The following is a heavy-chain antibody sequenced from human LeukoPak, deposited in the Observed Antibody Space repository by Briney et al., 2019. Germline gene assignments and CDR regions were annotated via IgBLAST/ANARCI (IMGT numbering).Heavy chain of an antibody. CDR1: GFTFSSYG. J-gene: IGHJ6*02. CDR2: ISYDGSNK. CDR3: ARGRYSSGRNYYYYGMDV. D-gene: IGHD6-19*01. Sequence: TGGSLRLSCAASGFTFSSYGMHWVRQAPGKGLEWVAVISYDGSNKYYADSVKGRFTISRDNSKNTLYLQMNSLRAEDTAVYYCARGRYSSGRNYYYYGMDVWGQGTTVTVSS. V-gene: IGHV3-30*03.